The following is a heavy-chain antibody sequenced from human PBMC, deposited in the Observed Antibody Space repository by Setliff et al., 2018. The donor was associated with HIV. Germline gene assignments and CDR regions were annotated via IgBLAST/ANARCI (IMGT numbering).Heavy chain of an antibody. V-gene: IGHV4-31*03. Sequence: KASETLSLTCTVSGGSVSSGGYYWSWIRQYPGKGLEWIGYIYYSGSTYYNPSLKSRVTISVDKSNNQFSLNLTSVTAADTAVYFCAWGSRMVGPGFDFWGQGTLVTVSS. CDR1: GGSVSSGGYY. CDR2: IYYSGST. J-gene: IGHJ4*02. D-gene: IGHD1-26*01. CDR3: AWGSRMVGPGFDF.